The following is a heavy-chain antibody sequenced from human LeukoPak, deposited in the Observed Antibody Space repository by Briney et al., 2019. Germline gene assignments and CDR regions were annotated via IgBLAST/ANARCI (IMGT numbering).Heavy chain of an antibody. CDR3: ARAIMITFGGVISAGIGAYYFDY. J-gene: IGHJ4*02. CDR2: ISAYNGNT. V-gene: IGHV1-18*01. Sequence: ASVKVSCKASGYTFTSYGISWVRQAPGQGLEWMGWISAYNGNTNYAQKLQGRVTMTTDTSTSTAYMELRSLRSDDTAVYYCARAIMITFGGVISAGIGAYYFDYWGQGTLVTVSS. D-gene: IGHD3-16*01. CDR1: GYTFTSYG.